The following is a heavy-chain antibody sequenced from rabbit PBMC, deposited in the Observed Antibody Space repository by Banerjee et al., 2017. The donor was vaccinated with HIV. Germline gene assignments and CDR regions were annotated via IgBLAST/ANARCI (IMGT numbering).Heavy chain of an antibody. V-gene: IGHV1S45*01. J-gene: IGHJ4*01. CDR1: GFSFSSRYH. CDR2: IYAGSSGST. Sequence: QEQLEESGGDLVQPEGSLTLTCTASGFSFSSRYHMCWVRQAPGKGLEWIACIYAGSSGSTYYASWVNGRFTITRSTSLNTVTLKMTSLTAADTATYFCAKDGGSGYIYGTDLWGPVSMV. CDR3: AKDGGSGYIYGTDL. D-gene: IGHD1-1*01.